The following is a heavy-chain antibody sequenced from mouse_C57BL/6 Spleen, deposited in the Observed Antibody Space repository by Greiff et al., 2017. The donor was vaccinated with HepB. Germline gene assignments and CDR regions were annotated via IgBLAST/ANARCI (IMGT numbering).Heavy chain of an antibody. CDR3: ARSSHSYWYFDV. CDR2: IYPGDGDT. V-gene: IGHV1-82*01. J-gene: IGHJ1*03. CDR1: GYAFSSSW. Sequence: QVQLQQSGPELVKPGASVKISCKASGYAFSSSWMNWVKQRPGKGLEWIGRIYPGDGDTNYNGKFKGKATLTADKSSSTAYMQLSSLTSEDSAVYFCARSSHSYWYFDVWGKGTTVTVSS.